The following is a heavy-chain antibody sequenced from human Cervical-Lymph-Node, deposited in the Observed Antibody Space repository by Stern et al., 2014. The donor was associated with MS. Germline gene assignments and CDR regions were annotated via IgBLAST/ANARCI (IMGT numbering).Heavy chain of an antibody. V-gene: IGHV1-69*04. J-gene: IGHJ6*02. CDR1: GGTFSSYT. CDR3: ARVADIVVVPADNGMDV. Sequence: QVQLMQSGAEVKKPGSSVKVSCKASGGTFSSYTISWVRQAPGQGLEWMGRIIPMFGIANYAQKFQGRVTITADKSTTTVYMELSSLRSEDTAVYYCARVADIVVVPADNGMDVWGQGTTVTVSS. CDR2: IIPMFGIA. D-gene: IGHD2-2*01.